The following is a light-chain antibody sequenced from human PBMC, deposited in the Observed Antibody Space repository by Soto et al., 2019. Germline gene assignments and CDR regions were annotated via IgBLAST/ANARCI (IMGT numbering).Light chain of an antibody. CDR1: QSISSW. J-gene: IGKJ1*01. CDR2: DAS. V-gene: IGKV1-5*01. CDR3: QHLGT. Sequence: DIQMTQSPSTLSASVGDRVTITCRASQSISSWLAWYQQKPGKAPNLLIYDASSLESGVPSRCSGSGSGTEFTLTVSSLQPDDFASYYCQHLGTFGQGTKVEI.